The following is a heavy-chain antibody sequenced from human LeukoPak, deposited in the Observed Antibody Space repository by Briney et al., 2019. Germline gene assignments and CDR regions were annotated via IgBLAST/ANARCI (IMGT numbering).Heavy chain of an antibody. CDR2: VYPGDSDT. CDR1: GYSFTDYW. D-gene: IGHD3-22*01. V-gene: IGHV5-51*01. Sequence: GESLKISCKASGYSFTDYWIGWVRQMPGKGLEWMGIVYPGDSDTRYSPSFPGQVTISADKSISTAYLQWSSLKASNTAMYYCARQDSRGYFGYWGQGTLATVSS. CDR3: ARQDSRGYFGY. J-gene: IGHJ4*02.